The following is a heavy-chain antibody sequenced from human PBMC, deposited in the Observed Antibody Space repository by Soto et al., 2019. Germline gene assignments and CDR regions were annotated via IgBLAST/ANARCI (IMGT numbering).Heavy chain of an antibody. D-gene: IGHD3-9*01. CDR3: ARVTTGYVDY. V-gene: IGHV4-59*01. CDR2: IFYTGST. Sequence: SETLSLTCTVSGGSISGYYWTLIRQPPGRGLAYIGYIFYTGSTNYNPSLESRVSISVEAAKNQFSLKLTSVTAADTAVYYCARVTTGYVDYWGQGTLVT. CDR1: GGSISGYY. J-gene: IGHJ4*02.